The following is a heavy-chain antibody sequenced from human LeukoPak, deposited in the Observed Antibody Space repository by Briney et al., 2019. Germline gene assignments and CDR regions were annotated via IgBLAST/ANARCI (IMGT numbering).Heavy chain of an antibody. V-gene: IGHV3-23*01. D-gene: IGHD6-13*01. CDR1: GFTFSSYA. Sequence: GGSLRLSCAASGFTFSSYAMSWVRQAPGKGLERVSVINTSGGTTYYADSVKGRFTISRDNSKNTLFLQMNSLRAEDTAVYYCAKGLISTWYDYWGQGTLVTVSS. CDR3: AKGLISTWYDY. CDR2: INTSGGTT. J-gene: IGHJ4*02.